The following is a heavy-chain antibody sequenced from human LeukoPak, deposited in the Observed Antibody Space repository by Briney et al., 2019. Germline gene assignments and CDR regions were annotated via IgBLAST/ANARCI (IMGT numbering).Heavy chain of an antibody. V-gene: IGHV4-39*01. CDR2: IYYSGST. J-gene: IGHJ3*02. CDR3: ATTEDQLLFDSLDAFDI. Sequence: PSETLSLTCTVSGGSISSSSYYWGWIRQPPGKGLEWIGSIYYSGSTYYNPSLKSRVTISVDTSKNQFSLKLSSVTAADMAVYYCATTEDQLLFDSLDAFDIWGQGTMVTVSS. CDR1: GGSISSSSYY. D-gene: IGHD2-2*01.